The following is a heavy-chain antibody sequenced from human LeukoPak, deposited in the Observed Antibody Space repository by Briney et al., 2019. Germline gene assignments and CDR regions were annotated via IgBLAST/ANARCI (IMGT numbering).Heavy chain of an antibody. V-gene: IGHV3-9*01. CDR2: ISWNGHRI. J-gene: IGHJ5*02. D-gene: IGHD4-11*01. CDR1: GFTFEDYA. Sequence: GGSLRLSCTASGFTFEDYAMHWVRQVPGKGLEWVSHISWNGHRIVYADSVRGRFTISRDNAKHSLYLQLNSLRSDDTAFYYCAKDMDASATNTPSDRWGQGTLVTVSS. CDR3: AKDMDASATNTPSDR.